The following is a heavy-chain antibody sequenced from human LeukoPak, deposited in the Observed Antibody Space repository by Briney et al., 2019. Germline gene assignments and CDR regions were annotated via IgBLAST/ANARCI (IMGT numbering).Heavy chain of an antibody. D-gene: IGHD3-10*01. CDR1: GFTFSSYS. CDR2: ISSSSSYI. V-gene: IGHV3-21*01. J-gene: IGHJ4*02. Sequence: GGSLRLSCAASGFTFSSYSMNWVRQAPGKGLEWVSSISSSSSYIYYADSVKGRFTTSRDNAKNSLYLQMNSLRAEDTAVYYCARSEYYGSGSYRGGDYWGQGTLVTVSS. CDR3: ARSEYYGSGSYRGGDY.